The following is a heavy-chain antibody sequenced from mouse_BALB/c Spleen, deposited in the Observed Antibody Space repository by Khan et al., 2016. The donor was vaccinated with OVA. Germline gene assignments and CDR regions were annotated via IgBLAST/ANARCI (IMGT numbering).Heavy chain of an antibody. CDR3: ARKLRHFEY. J-gene: IGHJ2*01. D-gene: IGHD2-4*01. CDR2: INTNTGEP. Sequence: QIQLVQSGPELKKPGETVKISCKGSGYTFTNYGINWVKQAPGKGVKWMGWINTNTGEPTYAEEFKGRFGFSLETSASTAYLQINNLKNEDTATYFCARKLRHFEYWGQGTTLTVSS. V-gene: IGHV9-3*02. CDR1: GYTFTNYG.